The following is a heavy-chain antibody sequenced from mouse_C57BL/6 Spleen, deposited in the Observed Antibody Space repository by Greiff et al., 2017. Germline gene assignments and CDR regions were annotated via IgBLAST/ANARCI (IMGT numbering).Heavy chain of an antibody. CDR1: GYTFTSYW. CDR3: ARDDYGGEAY. V-gene: IGHV1-52*01. D-gene: IGHD2-4*01. Sequence: VQLQQPGAELVRPGSSVKLSCKASGYTFTSYWMHWVKQRPIQGLEWIGNIDPSDSETHYNQKFKDKATLTVDKSSSTAYMQLSSLTSEDAAVYYCARDDYGGEAYWGQGTLVTVSA. CDR2: IDPSDSET. J-gene: IGHJ3*01.